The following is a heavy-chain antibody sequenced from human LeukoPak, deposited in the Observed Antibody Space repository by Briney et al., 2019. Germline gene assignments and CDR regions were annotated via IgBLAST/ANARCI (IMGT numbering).Heavy chain of an antibody. CDR3: ARDLDHYGMDV. CDR1: GFIFSNYW. V-gene: IGHV3-11*01. J-gene: IGHJ6*02. Sequence: GGSLRLSCEASGFIFSNYWMSWVRQAPGKGLEWVSYISSSGSTIYYADSVKGRFTISRDNAKNSLYLQMNSLRAEDTAVYYCARDLDHYGMDVWGQGTTVTVSS. CDR2: ISSSGSTI.